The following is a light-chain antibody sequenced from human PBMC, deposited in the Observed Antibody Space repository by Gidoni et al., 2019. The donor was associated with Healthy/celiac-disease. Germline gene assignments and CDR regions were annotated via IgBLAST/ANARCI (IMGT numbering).Light chain of an antibody. CDR3: QKYYSSPLT. Sequence: DIQMTQSPSSLSASVGDRVTITCRASQGISTYLAWYQQKPGKVPKLLIYAASTLQSGVPSRFSGSGSGTDFTLTIFSLQPEDVATYYCQKYYSSPLTFGGGTKVEIK. J-gene: IGKJ4*01. CDR1: QGISTY. CDR2: AAS. V-gene: IGKV1-27*01.